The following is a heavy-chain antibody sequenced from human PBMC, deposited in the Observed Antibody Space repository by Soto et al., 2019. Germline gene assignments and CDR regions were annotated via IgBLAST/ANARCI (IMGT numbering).Heavy chain of an antibody. CDR1: GGSISSYY. V-gene: IGHV4-59*08. J-gene: IGHJ3*02. Sequence: SETLSLTCTVSGGSISSYYWSWIRQPPGKGLEWIGYIYYSGSTNYNPSLKSRVTISVDTSKNQFSLKLSSVTAADTAVYYCARRGYCSSTSCYGGDDAFDIWGQGTMVTVSS. CDR3: ARRGYCSSTSCYGGDDAFDI. D-gene: IGHD2-2*01. CDR2: IYYSGST.